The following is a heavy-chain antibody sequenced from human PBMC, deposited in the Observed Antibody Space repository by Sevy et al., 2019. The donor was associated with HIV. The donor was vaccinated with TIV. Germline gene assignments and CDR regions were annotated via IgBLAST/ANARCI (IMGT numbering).Heavy chain of an antibody. CDR3: ARGVTIVVYGMDV. J-gene: IGHJ6*02. Sequence: GGSLRLSCAASGFTFSSYAMHWVRQAPGKGLEWVAVISYDGSNKYYADSVKGRFTISRDNGKNTLYLQMNSLRAEDTAVYYCARGVTIVVYGMDVWGQGTTVTVSS. D-gene: IGHD2-15*01. CDR2: ISYDGSNK. CDR1: GFTFSSYA. V-gene: IGHV3-30-3*01.